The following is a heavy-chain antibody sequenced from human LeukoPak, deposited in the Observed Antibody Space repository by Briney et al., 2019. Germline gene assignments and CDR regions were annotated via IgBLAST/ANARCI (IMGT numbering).Heavy chain of an antibody. CDR3: ARATPTSVPEWGDAFDI. CDR1: GGSISSGSYY. CDR2: IYTSGST. V-gene: IGHV4-61*02. D-gene: IGHD3-3*01. Sequence: SEILSLTCTVSGGSISSGSYYWSWIRQPAGKGLEWIGRIYTSGSTNYNPSLKSRVTISVDTSKNQFSLKLSSVTAADTAVYYCARATPTSVPEWGDAFDIWGHGTMVTVSS. J-gene: IGHJ3*02.